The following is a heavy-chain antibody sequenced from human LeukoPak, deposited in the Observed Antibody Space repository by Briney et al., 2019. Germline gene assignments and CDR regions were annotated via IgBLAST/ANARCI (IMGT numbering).Heavy chain of an antibody. CDR3: ASRTRNCSSTSCQIFDY. CDR2: ISAYNGNT. J-gene: IGHJ4*02. D-gene: IGHD2-2*01. V-gene: IGHV1-18*01. Sequence: ASVKVSCKASGYSFTSYGISWVRQAPGRGLEWMGWISAYNGNTNYAQKLQGRVTMTTDTSTSTAYMELRSLRSDDTAVYYCASRTRNCSSTSCQIFDYWGQGTLVTVSS. CDR1: GYSFTSYG.